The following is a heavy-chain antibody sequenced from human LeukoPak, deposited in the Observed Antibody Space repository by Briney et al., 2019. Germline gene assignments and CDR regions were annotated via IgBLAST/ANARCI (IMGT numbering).Heavy chain of an antibody. V-gene: IGHV3-48*04. J-gene: IGHJ6*02. CDR1: GFTFSSYS. CDR3: AREPVIQNYYGMDV. D-gene: IGHD3-16*02. CDR2: ISRSSSTI. Sequence: GGSLRLSCAASGFTFSSYSMNWVRQAPGKGLEWVSYISRSSSTIYYADSVKGRFTISRDNVKNSLYLQMNSLRAEDTAVYYCAREPVIQNYYGMDVWGQGTTVTVSS.